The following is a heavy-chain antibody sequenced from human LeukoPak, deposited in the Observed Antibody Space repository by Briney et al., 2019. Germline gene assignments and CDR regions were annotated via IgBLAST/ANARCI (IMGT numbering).Heavy chain of an antibody. CDR1: GGSINTYY. CDR2: IHYSGST. D-gene: IGHD2-15*01. J-gene: IGHJ6*03. Sequence: SETLSLTCTVSGGSINTYYWSWIRQPPGKGLEWIGYIHYSGSTNYNPSLMSRVAISVDTSKNQFSLKLSSVTAADTAVYYCARSVEGYCRGGSCYYYSYYMDVWGKGTTVTVSS. CDR3: ARSVEGYCRGGSCYYYSYYMDV. V-gene: IGHV4-59*01.